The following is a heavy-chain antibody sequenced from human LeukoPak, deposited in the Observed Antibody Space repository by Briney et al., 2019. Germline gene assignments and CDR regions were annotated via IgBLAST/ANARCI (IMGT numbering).Heavy chain of an antibody. CDR1: GGSISSYY. Sequence: SETLSLTCTVSGGSISSYYWSWIRQPAGKGLEWIGRIYTSGSTNYNPSLKSRVTMSVDTSKNQFSLKLSSVTAPDTAVYYCARNPYYYDSSGYSYYFDYWGQGTLVTVSS. J-gene: IGHJ4*02. CDR3: ARNPYYYDSSGYSYYFDY. D-gene: IGHD3-22*01. CDR2: IYTSGST. V-gene: IGHV4-4*07.